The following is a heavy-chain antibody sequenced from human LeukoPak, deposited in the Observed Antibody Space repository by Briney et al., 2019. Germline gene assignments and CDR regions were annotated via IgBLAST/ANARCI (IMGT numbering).Heavy chain of an antibody. CDR2: IYYSGST. J-gene: IGHJ3*02. V-gene: IGHV4-39*01. CDR1: GGSISSSSYY. D-gene: IGHD3-16*01. Sequence: ASETLSLTXTVSGGSISSSSYYWGWIRQPPGKGLEWIGSIYYSGSTYYNPSLKSRVTISVDTSKNQFSLKLSSVTAADTAVYYCASTHGGAFDIWGQGTMVTVSS. CDR3: ASTHGGAFDI.